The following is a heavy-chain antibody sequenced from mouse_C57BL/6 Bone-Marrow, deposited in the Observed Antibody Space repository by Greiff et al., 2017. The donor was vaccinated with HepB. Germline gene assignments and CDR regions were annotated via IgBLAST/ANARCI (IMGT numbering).Heavy chain of an antibody. V-gene: IGHV3-1*01. CDR2: ISYSGST. CDR1: GYSITSGYD. CDR3: ASTTVEGDHY. D-gene: IGHD1-1*01. Sequence: VQLKESGPGMVKPSQSLSLTCTVTGYSITSGYDWHWIRHFPGNKLEWMGYISYSGSTNYNPSLKSRISITHDTSKNHFFLKLNSVTTEDTATYYCASTTVEGDHYWGQGTSVTVSS. J-gene: IGHJ4*01.